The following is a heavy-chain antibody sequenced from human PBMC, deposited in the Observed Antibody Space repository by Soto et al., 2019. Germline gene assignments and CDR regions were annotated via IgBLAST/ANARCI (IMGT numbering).Heavy chain of an antibody. CDR1: GGSINSGDYY. CDR3: ASDLWGYCGTDCYPLDV. CDR2: IYYDGST. J-gene: IGHJ6*02. Sequence: LSLTCSVSGGSINSGDYYCNWIRQPPGKGLEWIGYIYYDGSTYYNLSLESRVTISVDTSKNQFSLKLNSVTAADTALYYCASDLWGYCGTDCYPLDVWGQGTTVTVSS. D-gene: IGHD2-21*02. V-gene: IGHV4-30-4*01.